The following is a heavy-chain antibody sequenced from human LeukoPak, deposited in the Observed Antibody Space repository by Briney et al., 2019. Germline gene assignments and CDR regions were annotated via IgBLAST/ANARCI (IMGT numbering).Heavy chain of an antibody. V-gene: IGHV4-34*01. CDR1: GGTLSGYY. CDR2: SNDSGGT. D-gene: IGHD1-26*01. CDR3: ARLSVIVGAALEYYYYYMDV. Sequence: PSETLSLTCAVYGGTLSGYYWSWIRQPPGKRLEWVGESNDSGGTNYNPSLKSRVTISADKSKNQVSLRLTSVTAADTAVYYCARLSVIVGAALEYYYYYMDVWGQGTTVTVSS. J-gene: IGHJ6*03.